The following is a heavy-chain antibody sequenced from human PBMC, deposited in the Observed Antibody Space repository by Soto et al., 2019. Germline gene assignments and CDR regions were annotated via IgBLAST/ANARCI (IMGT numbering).Heavy chain of an antibody. Sequence: PSETLSLTCTVSGGSMNSYYWGWIRQPPGKGLQWIGYIYYSGSTNYNPSLKSRVTISVDTSKKQFSLKLSSVTAADTAVYYCARYDSSGYRVFDIWGQGTMVTVS. CDR1: GGSMNSYY. CDR3: ARYDSSGYRVFDI. D-gene: IGHD3-22*01. CDR2: IYYSGST. V-gene: IGHV4-59*08. J-gene: IGHJ3*02.